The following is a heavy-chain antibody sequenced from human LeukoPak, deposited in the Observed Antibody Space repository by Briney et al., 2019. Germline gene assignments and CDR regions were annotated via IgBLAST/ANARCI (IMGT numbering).Heavy chain of an antibody. CDR2: ISSSGSTI. Sequence: GGSLRLSCAATGFTFSDYYMSWIRQAPGKGLEWVSYISSSGSTIYYADSVKGRFTISRDNAKNSLYLQMNSLRAEDTAVYYCARVTDLFGGESDAFDIWGQGTMVTVSS. D-gene: IGHD3-16*01. CDR1: GFTFSDYY. CDR3: ARVTDLFGGESDAFDI. V-gene: IGHV3-11*04. J-gene: IGHJ3*02.